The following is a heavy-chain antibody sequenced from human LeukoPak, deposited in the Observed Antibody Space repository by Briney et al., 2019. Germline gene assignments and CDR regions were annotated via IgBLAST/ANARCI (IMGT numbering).Heavy chain of an antibody. D-gene: IGHD6-13*01. CDR2: IYYSGST. J-gene: IGHJ4*02. Sequence: SETLSLTCTVSGGSISSYYWSWIRQPPGKGLEWIGYIYYSGSTNYNPSLKSRVTISVDTSKDQFSLKLSSVTAADTAVYYCARTPEKRQQLVPSNYYFDYWGQGTLVTVSS. CDR1: GGSISSYY. V-gene: IGHV4-59*01. CDR3: ARTPEKRQQLVPSNYYFDY.